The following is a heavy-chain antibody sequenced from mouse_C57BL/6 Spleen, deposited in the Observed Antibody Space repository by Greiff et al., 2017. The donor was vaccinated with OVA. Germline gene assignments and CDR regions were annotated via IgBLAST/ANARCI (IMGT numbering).Heavy chain of an antibody. D-gene: IGHD1-1*01. CDR3: AIYGSSSYFDY. CDR2: IYPGDGDT. V-gene: IGHV1-82*01. CDR1: GYAFSSSW. J-gene: IGHJ2*01. Sequence: VQLKQSGPELVKPGASVKISCKASGYAFSSSWMNWVKQRPGKGLEWIGRIYPGDGDTNYNGKFKGKATLTADKSSSTAYMQLSSLTSEDSAVYFCAIYGSSSYFDYWGQGTTLTVSS.